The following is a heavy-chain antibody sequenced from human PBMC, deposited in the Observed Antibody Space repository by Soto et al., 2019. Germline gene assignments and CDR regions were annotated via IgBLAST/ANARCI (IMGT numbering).Heavy chain of an antibody. CDR2: IDPSDSYT. D-gene: IGHD2-15*01. J-gene: IGHJ6*02. V-gene: IGHV5-10-1*01. CDR1: GYSFTSYW. CDR3: ARLPAPLLYYYYYGMDV. Sequence: PGESLKISCQGSGYSFTSYWISWVRQMPGKGLEWMGRIDPSDSYTNYSPSFQGHVTISADKSISTAYLQWSSLKASDTAMYYCARLPAPLLYYYYYGMDVWGQGTTVTVSS.